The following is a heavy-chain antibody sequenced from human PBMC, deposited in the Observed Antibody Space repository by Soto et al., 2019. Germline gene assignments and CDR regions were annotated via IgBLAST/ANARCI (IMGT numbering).Heavy chain of an antibody. CDR2: VDPASGAS. CDR1: GYNFVDYS. D-gene: IGHD3-16*02. CDR3: ARLSRVTFIVA. Sequence: QVKLVQSGTEVKSPGTSVKLSCQTSGYNFVDYSIHWVRQAPGQGFEYMGAVDPASGASDSSQKAQVRISMTTDASTSTAYMELNSLRSEDTAVYYCARLSRVTFIVAWGPGTLVTVSS. J-gene: IGHJ5*02. V-gene: IGHV1-2*02.